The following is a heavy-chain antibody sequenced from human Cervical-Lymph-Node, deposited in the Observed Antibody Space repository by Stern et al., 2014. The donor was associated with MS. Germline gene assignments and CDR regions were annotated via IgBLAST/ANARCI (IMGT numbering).Heavy chain of an antibody. Sequence: EVQLVESGGALIQPGGSLRLSCAASGFNVTRYYMAWVRQAPGKGLEWVSMIYSGGSTYYTDSVKGRFTISRDNSKNTLYLQMNSLRADDTAVFYCARERGNHYFDYCGQGTLVTVSS. V-gene: IGHV3-53*01. D-gene: IGHD1-14*01. CDR1: GFNVTRYY. J-gene: IGHJ4*02. CDR2: IYSGGST. CDR3: ARERGNHYFDY.